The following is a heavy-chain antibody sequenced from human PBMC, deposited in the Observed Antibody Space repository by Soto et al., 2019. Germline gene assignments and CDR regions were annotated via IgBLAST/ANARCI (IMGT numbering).Heavy chain of an antibody. Sequence: DVQLVESGGDLVQPGGSLKLSCAASGFTVSSSWMNWVRQTPGKGLEWVANLSPDGVERIVDSVQGRFTTSRDNARSSLYLQMNSLRAEDTAIYDCAAWSGDCNYWGQGVLFTVSS. D-gene: IGHD2-21*02. CDR1: GFTVSSSW. CDR2: LSPDGVER. CDR3: AAWSGDCNY. J-gene: IGHJ4*02. V-gene: IGHV3-7*01.